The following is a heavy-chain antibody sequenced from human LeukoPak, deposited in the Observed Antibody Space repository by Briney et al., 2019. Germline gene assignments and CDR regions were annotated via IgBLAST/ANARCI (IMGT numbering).Heavy chain of an antibody. Sequence: SETLSLTCTVSGGSISTYYWNWIRQPPGKGPEWIGYIYHSGSTNYNPSLQSRVTISVETSKNQFSLNLNSVTAADTAVYYCARGGAARLHFQNWGQGTLVTVSS. CDR2: IYHSGST. V-gene: IGHV4-59*01. D-gene: IGHD6-6*01. CDR3: ARGGAARLHFQN. J-gene: IGHJ1*01. CDR1: GGSISTYY.